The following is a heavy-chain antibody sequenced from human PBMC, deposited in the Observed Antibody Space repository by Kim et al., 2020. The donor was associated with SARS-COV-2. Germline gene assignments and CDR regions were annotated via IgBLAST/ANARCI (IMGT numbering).Heavy chain of an antibody. Sequence: PVKGRFTISRENSKNTLYLQMNSLRAEDTAVYYCASSQRDYGDYVFDYWGQGTLVTVSS. CDR3: ASSQRDYGDYVFDY. D-gene: IGHD4-17*01. V-gene: IGHV3-30*01. J-gene: IGHJ4*02.